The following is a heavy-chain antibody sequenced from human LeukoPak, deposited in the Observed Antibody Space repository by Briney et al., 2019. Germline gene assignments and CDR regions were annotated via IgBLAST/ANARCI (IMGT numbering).Heavy chain of an antibody. CDR1: GFTFNGSA. CDR3: KVAGTWDAFDI. CDR2: ITNKGNTYAT. D-gene: IGHD6-19*01. V-gene: IGHV3-73*01. J-gene: IGHJ3*02. Sequence: GGSLRLSCAASGFTFNGSAMHWVRKASGKGLEWVGRITNKGNTYATAYAASVKGRFTISRDDSKNTAYLQMNSLKTEDTAVYYCKVAGTWDAFDIWGQGTMVTVSS.